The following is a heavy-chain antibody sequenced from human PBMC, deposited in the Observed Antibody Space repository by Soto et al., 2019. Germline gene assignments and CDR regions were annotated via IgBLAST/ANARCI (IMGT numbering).Heavy chain of an antibody. V-gene: IGHV1-3*01. Sequence: ASVKVSCKASGYTFTSYAMNWVRQAPGQRLEWMGWINAANGNTKFSQKIQDRVTITRDTSASTAYMELSSLRLEDKAVYYCARGMLWFGEFFGIDVWGQGTTVTVSS. D-gene: IGHD3-10*01. CDR1: GYTFTSYA. CDR3: ARGMLWFGEFFGIDV. CDR2: INAANGNT. J-gene: IGHJ6*02.